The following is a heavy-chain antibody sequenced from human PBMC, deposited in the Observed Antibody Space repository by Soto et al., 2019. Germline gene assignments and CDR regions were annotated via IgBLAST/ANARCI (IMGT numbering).Heavy chain of an antibody. Sequence: GGSLRLSCAASGFTFSGSAMHWVRQASGKGLEWVGRIRSKANSYATAYAASVKDRFTISRDDSKNTAYLQMNSLKTEDTAVYYCTATRTAYCGGDCNAFDIWGQGTMVTVSS. V-gene: IGHV3-73*01. CDR1: GFTFSGSA. CDR3: TATRTAYCGGDCNAFDI. CDR2: IRSKANSYAT. D-gene: IGHD2-21*02. J-gene: IGHJ3*02.